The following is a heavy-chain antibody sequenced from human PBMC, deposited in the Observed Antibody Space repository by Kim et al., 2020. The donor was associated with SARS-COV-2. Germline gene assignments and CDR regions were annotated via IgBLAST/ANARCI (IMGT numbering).Heavy chain of an antibody. CDR2: ILHSRDMT. CDR1: GYTFSPYT. D-gene: IGHD2-21*02. CDR3: VRDDFTTHANDY. J-gene: IGHJ4*02. Sequence: ASVKVSCKTSGYTFSPYTIHWVRQAPGQRLEWMGWILHSRDMTKFSQKFQDRLTLSTDASANTVYMELSDLSSGDTAVYYCVRDDFTTHANDYWGQGTLVTVSS. V-gene: IGHV1-3*01.